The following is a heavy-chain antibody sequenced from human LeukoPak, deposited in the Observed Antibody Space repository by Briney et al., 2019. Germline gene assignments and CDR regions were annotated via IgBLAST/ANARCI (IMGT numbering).Heavy chain of an antibody. J-gene: IGHJ4*02. V-gene: IGHV3-30*02. CDR3: AKDLGHPTFGDGFDY. D-gene: IGHD2-21*01. CDR1: GFTFSSYG. Sequence: GGSLRLSCAASGFTFSSYGMHWVRQAPGKGLEWVAFIRYDGSNKYYADSVKGRFTISRDNSKNTLYLQMNSLRAEDTAVYYCAKDLGHPTFGDGFDYWGQGTLVTVSS. CDR2: IRYDGSNK.